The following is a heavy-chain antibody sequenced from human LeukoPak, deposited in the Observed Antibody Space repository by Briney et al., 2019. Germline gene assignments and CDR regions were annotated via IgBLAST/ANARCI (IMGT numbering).Heavy chain of an antibody. D-gene: IGHD5-18*01. CDR1: GGSFSGYY. Sequence: PSETLSLTCAVYGGSFSGYYWSWIRQPPGKGLEWIGEINHSGSTNYNPSLKSRVTISVDTSKNQFSLKLSSVTAADTAVYYCARGRRYSYGYKYYYYGMDVWGKGTTVTVSS. V-gene: IGHV4-34*01. CDR3: ARGRRYSYGYKYYYYGMDV. CDR2: INHSGST. J-gene: IGHJ6*04.